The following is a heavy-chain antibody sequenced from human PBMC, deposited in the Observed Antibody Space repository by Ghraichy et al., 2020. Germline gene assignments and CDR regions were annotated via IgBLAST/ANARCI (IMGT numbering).Heavy chain of an antibody. CDR2: ISGYNDNP. J-gene: IGHJ4*02. V-gene: IGHV1-18*01. D-gene: IGHD4-17*01. Sequence: ASVKVSCKASGYTFSSYGFSWFRQAPGQGLEWMGWISGYNDNPHYVQKLQGRVTMTTDISTSTAYMELRSLRSDDTAVYYCARDTPGDYVFDYWGQGTLVTVSS. CDR3: ARDTPGDYVFDY. CDR1: GYTFSSYG.